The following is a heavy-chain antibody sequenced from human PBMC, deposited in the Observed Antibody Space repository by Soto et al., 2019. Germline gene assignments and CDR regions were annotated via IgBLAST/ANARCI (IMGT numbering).Heavy chain of an antibody. CDR2: ISGSGGST. V-gene: IGHV3-23*01. Sequence: ESGGGLVQPGGSLRLSCAASGFTFSSYAMSWVRQAPGKGLEWVSAISGSGGSTYYADSVKGRFTISRDNSKNTLYLQMNSLRAEDTAVYYCASPSEPTGHIVLMVYAIGFDPWGQGTLVTVSS. CDR3: ASPSEPTGHIVLMVYAIGFDP. J-gene: IGHJ5*02. CDR1: GFTFSSYA. D-gene: IGHD2-8*01.